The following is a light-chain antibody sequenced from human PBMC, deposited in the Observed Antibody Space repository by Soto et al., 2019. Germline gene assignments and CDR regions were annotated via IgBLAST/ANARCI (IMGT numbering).Light chain of an antibody. CDR2: KTS. Sequence: DIQMTQSPSTLSASVGDRVTITCRASQSFGRWLAWYQQKPGKAPELLLYKTSTLERGVPSRFSGSGSGTEFTLTISSLQPDDFETYYCQEYKTGPGYNFGQGTRLEIK. V-gene: IGKV1-5*03. J-gene: IGKJ2*01. CDR1: QSFGRW. CDR3: QEYKTGPGYN.